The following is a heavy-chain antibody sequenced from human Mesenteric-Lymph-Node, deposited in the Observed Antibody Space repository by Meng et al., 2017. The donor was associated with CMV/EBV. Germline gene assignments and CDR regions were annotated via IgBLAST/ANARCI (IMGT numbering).Heavy chain of an antibody. Sequence: LSLTCAASGFTFSSFGMHWVRQAPGKGLQWVAFIRYDGNNRYYAGSVKGRFTISRDISKNSLYLQMNSLRVEDTAVYYCAKDLRAMTTYYYYYGMDVWGQGTTVTVSS. CDR2: IRYDGNNR. J-gene: IGHJ6*02. D-gene: IGHD2-2*01. V-gene: IGHV3-30*02. CDR3: AKDLRAMTTYYYYYGMDV. CDR1: GFTFSSFG.